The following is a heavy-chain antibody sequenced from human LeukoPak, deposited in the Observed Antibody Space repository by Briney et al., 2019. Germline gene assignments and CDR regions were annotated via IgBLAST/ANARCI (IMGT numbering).Heavy chain of an antibody. Sequence: PSETLSLTCSVYGGSFSDYFWSWLRQSPGKGLEWLGEIDDGGNTNYNPSLISRVLVSMEKSKKQFSLVMRSVTAADTAVYYCARFSRITWGDWGDAFDIWGQGTTVSVSS. D-gene: IGHD2-21*02. J-gene: IGHJ3*02. V-gene: IGHV4-34*01. CDR3: ARFSRITWGDWGDAFDI. CDR2: IDDGGNT. CDR1: GGSFSDYF.